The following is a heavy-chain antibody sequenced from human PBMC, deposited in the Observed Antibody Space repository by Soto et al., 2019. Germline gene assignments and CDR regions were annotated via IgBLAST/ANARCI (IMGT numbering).Heavy chain of an antibody. J-gene: IGHJ4*02. CDR2: IYYTGNI. CDR3: AKYRRTDAVVYTFDY. V-gene: IGHV4-59*01. D-gene: IGHD2-2*01. CDR1: GDSTSGYY. Sequence: SETLSLTCTVSGDSTSGYYCSWIRQPPGKGMQWIGYIYYTGNINYNPSLKGRVTMSVDTSKNQFSLQVSSVIAADAAAYFCAKYRRTDAVVYTFDYWGQGALVTVSS.